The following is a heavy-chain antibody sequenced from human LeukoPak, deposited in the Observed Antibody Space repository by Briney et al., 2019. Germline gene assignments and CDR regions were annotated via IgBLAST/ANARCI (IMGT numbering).Heavy chain of an antibody. J-gene: IGHJ6*02. CDR3: ARDFWSLVTTLRVGGYYYYGMDV. D-gene: IGHD4-17*01. V-gene: IGHV1-18*01. Sequence: ASVKVSCKASGYTFTSYGIRWVRQAPGQGLEWMGWISAYNGNTNYAQKLQGRVTMTTDTSTSTAYMELRSLRSDDTAVYYCARDFWSLVTTLRVGGYYYYGMDVWGQGTTVTVSS. CDR2: ISAYNGNT. CDR1: GYTFTSYG.